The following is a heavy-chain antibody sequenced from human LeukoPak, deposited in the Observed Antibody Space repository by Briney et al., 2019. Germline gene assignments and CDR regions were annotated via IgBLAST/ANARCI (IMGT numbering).Heavy chain of an antibody. J-gene: IGHJ4*02. CDR1: GFTFGSYA. CDR2: ISGSGGST. CDR3: AKSRGYSYGPKDY. Sequence: PGGSLRLSCAASGFTFGSYAMIWVRQAPGKGLEWVSAISGSGGSTYYADSVKGRFTISRDNSKNILYLQMNSLRAEDTAVYYCAKSRGYSYGPKDYWGQGTLVTVSS. D-gene: IGHD5-18*01. V-gene: IGHV3-23*01.